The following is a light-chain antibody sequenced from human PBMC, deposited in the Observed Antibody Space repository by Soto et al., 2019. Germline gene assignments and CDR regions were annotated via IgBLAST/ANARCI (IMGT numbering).Light chain of an antibody. CDR2: VAS. J-gene: IGKJ4*01. V-gene: IGKV3-15*01. Sequence: EIVMTQAPVTLSVSPGDRATLSCRASQSVNSNLAWYQQKPGQTPKLLIYVASTRATGIPARFSGSGSGRELTLIISSLQSEDFGVCYCEEYNVGPLTFGGGTKVEFK. CDR1: QSVNSN. CDR3: EEYNVGPLT.